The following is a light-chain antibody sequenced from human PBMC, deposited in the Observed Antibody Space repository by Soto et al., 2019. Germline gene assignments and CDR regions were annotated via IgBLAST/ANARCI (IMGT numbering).Light chain of an antibody. CDR1: QSVSSSY. J-gene: IGKJ1*01. CDR3: QQYGSSPRT. V-gene: IGKV3-20*01. Sequence: EMLLTQSPGTLSLSPGERATLSCRASQSVSSSYLAWYQQKPGQAPRLLIYGASSRATGIPDRFSGSGSGTDFTLTISRLEPEDFVVYYCQQYGSSPRTFAQGTKVAIK. CDR2: GAS.